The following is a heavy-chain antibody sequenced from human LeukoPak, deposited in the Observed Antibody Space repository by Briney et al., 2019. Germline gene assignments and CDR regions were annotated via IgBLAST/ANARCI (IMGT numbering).Heavy chain of an antibody. CDR3: ARASGWYELFDY. D-gene: IGHD6-19*01. CDR2: INPNSGGT. Sequence: ASVKVSCKASGYTFTGYYMHWVRQAPGQGLEWMGWINPNSGGTNYAQKFQGRVTMTRGTSISTAYMELSRLRSDDTAVYYCARASGWYELFDYCGQGTLVTVSS. CDR1: GYTFTGYY. J-gene: IGHJ4*02. V-gene: IGHV1-2*02.